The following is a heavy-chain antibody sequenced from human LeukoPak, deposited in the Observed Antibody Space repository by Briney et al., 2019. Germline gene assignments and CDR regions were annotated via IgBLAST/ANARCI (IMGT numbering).Heavy chain of an antibody. D-gene: IGHD1-26*01. CDR2: IYSCGST. V-gene: IGHV3-66*01. Sequence: PGGSLRLSCAASGFTVSSNYMSWVRQAPGKGLEWVSVIYSCGSTYYADSVKGRFTISRDNAKNSLYLQMNSLRAEDTAVYYCARDLIVGATGWGQGTLVTVSS. CDR3: ARDLIVGATG. CDR1: GFTVSSNY. J-gene: IGHJ4*02.